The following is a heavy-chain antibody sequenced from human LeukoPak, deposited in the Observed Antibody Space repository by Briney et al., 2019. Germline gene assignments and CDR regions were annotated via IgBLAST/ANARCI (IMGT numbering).Heavy chain of an antibody. V-gene: IGHV1-24*01. D-gene: IGHD6-19*01. CDR2: FDPEDGET. J-gene: IGHJ6*02. CDR3: ATAKSSWQWLVRYYYYYGMDV. Sequence: EASVKVSCKVSGYTLTELSMHWVRQAPGKGLEWMGGFDPEDGETIYAQKFQGRVTMTEDTSTDTAYMELSSLRSEDTAVYYCATAKSSWQWLVRYYYYYGMDVWGQGTTVTVSS. CDR1: GYTLTELS.